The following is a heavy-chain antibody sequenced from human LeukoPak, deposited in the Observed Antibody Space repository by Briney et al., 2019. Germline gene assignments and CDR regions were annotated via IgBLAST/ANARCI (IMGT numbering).Heavy chain of an antibody. Sequence: GGSLRLSCAASGFTFSSYWMNWARQAPGKGLEWVASINHNGNVNYYVDSVKGRFTIFRDNAKNSLYLQMSNLRAEDTAVYFCARGGGLDVWGQGATVTVSS. D-gene: IGHD3-16*01. J-gene: IGHJ6*02. V-gene: IGHV3-7*03. CDR2: INHNGNVN. CDR1: GFTFSSYW. CDR3: ARGGGLDV.